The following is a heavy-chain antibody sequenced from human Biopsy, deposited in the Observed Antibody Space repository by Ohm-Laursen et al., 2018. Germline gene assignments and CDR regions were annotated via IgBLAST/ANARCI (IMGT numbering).Heavy chain of an antibody. D-gene: IGHD6-19*01. CDR1: GKTFSDYQ. J-gene: IGHJ3*02. Sequence: SETLSLTCTVFGKTFSDYQWSWIRQPPGKGLEWIGYISYSRDTNYNPSLKSRITISVDTSKNQFSLKLTSVTAADTAVYYCAKHGSGWTGDDAFHIWGQGTMVTVSS. CDR3: AKHGSGWTGDDAFHI. CDR2: ISYSRDT. V-gene: IGHV4-59*08.